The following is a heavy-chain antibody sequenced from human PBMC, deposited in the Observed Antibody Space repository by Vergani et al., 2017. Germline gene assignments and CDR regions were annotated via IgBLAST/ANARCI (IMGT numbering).Heavy chain of an antibody. CDR1: RFTFSHYY. D-gene: IGHD4-23*01. V-gene: IGHV3-11*01. Sequence: QVQLVESGGGLVKPGGSLRLSCAASRFTFSHYYMSWIRQAPGKGLEWVAYISSIGSTIYYADSVKGRFTISRDNAKNSLYLQMNSLRAEDTAVYYCARDSRKDYGGNSEDYWGQGTLVTVSS. CDR3: ARDSRKDYGGNSEDY. J-gene: IGHJ4*02. CDR2: ISSIGSTI.